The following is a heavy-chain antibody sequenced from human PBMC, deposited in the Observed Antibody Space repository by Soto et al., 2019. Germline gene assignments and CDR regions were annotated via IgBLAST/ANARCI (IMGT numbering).Heavy chain of an antibody. V-gene: IGHV4-30-4*01. J-gene: IGHJ4*02. D-gene: IGHD5-18*01. CDR1: GGSISSGDYY. CDR2: IYYSGST. CDR3: ARQDTAMVPIDY. Sequence: SETLSLTCTVSGGSISSGDYYWSWIRQPPGKGLEWIGYIYYSGSTYYNPSLKSRVTISVDTSKNQFSLKLSSVTAADTAVYYCARQDTAMVPIDYWGQGTLVTVSS.